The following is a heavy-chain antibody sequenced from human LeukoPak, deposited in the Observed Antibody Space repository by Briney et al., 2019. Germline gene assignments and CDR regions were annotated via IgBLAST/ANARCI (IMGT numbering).Heavy chain of an antibody. V-gene: IGHV1-69*04. J-gene: IGHJ1*01. CDR1: GGTFSSYA. CDR2: IIPILGIA. Sequence: SVKVSCKASGGTFSSYAISWVRQAPGQGLEWMGRIIPILGIANYAQKFQGRATITADKSTSTAYMELSSLRSEDAAVYYCARAPREYCSGGSCYGYFQHWGQGTLVTVSS. D-gene: IGHD2-15*01. CDR3: ARAPREYCSGGSCYGYFQH.